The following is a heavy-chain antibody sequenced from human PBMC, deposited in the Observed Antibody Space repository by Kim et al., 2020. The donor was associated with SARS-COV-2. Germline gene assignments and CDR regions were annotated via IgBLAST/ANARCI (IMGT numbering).Heavy chain of an antibody. V-gene: IGHV4-61*01. CDR1: GGSVSSGSYY. D-gene: IGHD6-13*01. CDR3: ASGDSSSFIYYYYGMDV. Sequence: SETLSLTCTVSGGSVSSGSYYWSWIRQPPGKGLEWIGYIYYSGSTNYNPSLKSRVTITVDTSKNQFSLKLSSVTAADTAVYYCASGDSSSFIYYYYGMDVWGQGTTLTVSS. CDR2: IYYSGST. J-gene: IGHJ6*02.